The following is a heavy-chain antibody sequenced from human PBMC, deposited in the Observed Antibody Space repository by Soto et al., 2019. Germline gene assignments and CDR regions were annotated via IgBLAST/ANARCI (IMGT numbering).Heavy chain of an antibody. J-gene: IGHJ5*02. CDR2: IYYSGST. D-gene: IGHD6-13*01. V-gene: IGHV4-39*01. CDR1: GGYLSNSSYY. CDR3: ASGSSRFNWFDP. Sequence: SETLSLTCTVSGGYLSNSSYYWGWIRQPPGKGLEWIGTIYYSGSTYFNPSLKSRITISVDTSKNQFSLKLSSVTAADTAVYHCASGSSRFNWFDPWGQGTRVTVSS.